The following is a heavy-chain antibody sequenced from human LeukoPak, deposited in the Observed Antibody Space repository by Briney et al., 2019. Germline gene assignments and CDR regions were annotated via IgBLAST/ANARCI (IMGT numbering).Heavy chain of an antibody. CDR2: IYTSGTT. D-gene: IGHD6-13*01. CDR3: ARDRSSSWYSGPSFDY. CDR1: GGSISSYY. Sequence: SETLSLTCTVSGGSISSYYWSWIRQPAGKGLEWIGRIYTSGTTHYDPSLKSRVTMSVDTSKNQFSLKLSSVTAADTAVYYCARDRSSSWYSGPSFDYWGQGTLVTVSS. V-gene: IGHV4-4*07. J-gene: IGHJ4*02.